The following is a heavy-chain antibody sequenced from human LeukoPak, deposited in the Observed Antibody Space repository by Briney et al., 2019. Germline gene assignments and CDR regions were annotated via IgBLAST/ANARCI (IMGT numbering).Heavy chain of an antibody. D-gene: IGHD3-10*01. J-gene: IGHJ6*02. V-gene: IGHV3-33*03. Sequence: PGRSLRLSCAASGFTFSSYGMHWVRQAPGKGLEWVAVIWYDGSNKYHADSVKGRFTISRDNSKNKFYLQMNSLRAEDTAVYYCAKDQTQYRLLWGPGEDYGMDVWGQGTTVTVSS. CDR1: GFTFSSYG. CDR3: AKDQTQYRLLWGPGEDYGMDV. CDR2: IWYDGSNK.